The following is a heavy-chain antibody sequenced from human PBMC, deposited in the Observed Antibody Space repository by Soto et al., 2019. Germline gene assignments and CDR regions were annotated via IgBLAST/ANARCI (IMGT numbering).Heavy chain of an antibody. V-gene: IGHV3-30-3*01. CDR2: ISYDGSNK. Sequence: PGGSLRLSCAASGFTFSSYAMHWVRQAPGKGLEWVAVISYDGSNKYYADSVKGRFTISRDNSKNTLYLQMNSLRAEDTAVYYCARVSGYDFWSADTWGQGTRGTVPS. CDR1: GFTFSSYA. D-gene: IGHD3-3*01. J-gene: IGHJ5*02. CDR3: ARVSGYDFWSADT.